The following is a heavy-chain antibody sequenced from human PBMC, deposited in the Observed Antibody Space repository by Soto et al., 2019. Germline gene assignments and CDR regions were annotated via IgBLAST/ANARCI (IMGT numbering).Heavy chain of an antibody. CDR3: AREGGESSDGLYYVDS. CDR1: GGSTSSDNY. CDR2: IYYSGNT. J-gene: IGHJ4*02. D-gene: IGHD3-16*01. Sequence: QVQLQESGPGLVKPSQTLSLTCTVSGGSTSSDNYWSWIRQPPGKGLEWIGHIYYSGNTDYNPSRKSRLAISIDTSKNQFSLKLSSVTAADTAVYFCAREGGESSDGLYYVDSWGQGSLVTVSS. V-gene: IGHV4-30-4*01.